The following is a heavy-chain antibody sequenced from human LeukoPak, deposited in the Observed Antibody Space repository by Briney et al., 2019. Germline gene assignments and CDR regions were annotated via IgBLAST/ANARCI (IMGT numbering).Heavy chain of an antibody. V-gene: IGHV4-59*01. J-gene: IGHJ4*02. CDR3: ARGFVRFDY. CDR1: GEPISSYY. CDR2: VYYNGNT. Sequence: SETLSLTCLVSGEPISSYYWSWIRQAPGRGPEYIGNVYYNGNTNYNPSLKSRVAISVDASKNQFSLKVDSVTTADTAVYYCARGFVRFDYWGQGTLVTVSS. D-gene: IGHD2-8*01.